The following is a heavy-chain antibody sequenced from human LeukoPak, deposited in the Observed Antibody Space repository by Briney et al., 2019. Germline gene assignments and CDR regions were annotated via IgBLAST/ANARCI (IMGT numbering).Heavy chain of an antibody. V-gene: IGHV3-48*03. J-gene: IGHJ4*02. CDR2: MSSESTAI. CDR1: GFSLRKYE. D-gene: IGHD3/OR15-3a*01. Sequence: PGGSLRLSCSASGFSLRKYEVNWVRQAPGKGLEWISYMSSESTAIYYSDSVEGRFTMSRDNAKNSMHLQITSLRADDTTLYFCAREPAGLFFDANGYLDLWGQGALVTASS. CDR3: AREPAGLFFDANGYLDL.